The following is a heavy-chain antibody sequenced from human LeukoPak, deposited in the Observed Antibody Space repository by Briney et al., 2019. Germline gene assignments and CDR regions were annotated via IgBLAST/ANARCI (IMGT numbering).Heavy chain of an antibody. CDR3: ARDSDIVTGSKSHFDY. D-gene: IGHD3-9*01. V-gene: IGHV3-7*01. CDR2: IKQDGSHK. J-gene: IGHJ4*02. CDR1: GFRLSTYW. Sequence: GGSLRLSCAASGFRLSTYWMSWVRQAPGKGLEWVANIKQDGSHKNYVDSVKGRFTISRDNAKNSLYLQMNSLRAEDTAVYYCARDSDIVTGSKSHFDYWGQGTLVTVSS.